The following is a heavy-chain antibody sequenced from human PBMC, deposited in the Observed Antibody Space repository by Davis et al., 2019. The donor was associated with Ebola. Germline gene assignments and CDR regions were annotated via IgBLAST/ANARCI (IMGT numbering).Heavy chain of an antibody. V-gene: IGHV1-8*01. D-gene: IGHD2-21*02. CDR1: GYIFSNYD. J-gene: IGHJ4*02. CDR2: MNPYSGNT. Sequence: ASVKVSCKASGYIFSNYDIDWVRQARGQGLEWMGWMNPYSGNTGYVEKFKGRVTMTGNPSINTAYMDLSSLTTDDTAVYYCTRGYSPKCRTGDCVNDFWGQGTLVTVSS. CDR3: TRGYSPKCRTGDCVNDF.